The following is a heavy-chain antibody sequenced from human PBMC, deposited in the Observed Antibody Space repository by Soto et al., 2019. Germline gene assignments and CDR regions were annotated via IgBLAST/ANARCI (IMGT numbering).Heavy chain of an antibody. CDR3: ARARSHSSSWANAFDS. CDR2: IIPIFGTA. Sequence: SVKVSCKASGGTFSSYAISWVRQSPGQGPEWMGGIIPIFGTANYAQKFQGRVTITADESTSTAYMELSSLRSEDTAVYYCARARSHSSSWANAFDSWGQGTIGTGSS. D-gene: IGHD6-13*01. J-gene: IGHJ3*02. CDR1: GGTFSSYA. V-gene: IGHV1-69*13.